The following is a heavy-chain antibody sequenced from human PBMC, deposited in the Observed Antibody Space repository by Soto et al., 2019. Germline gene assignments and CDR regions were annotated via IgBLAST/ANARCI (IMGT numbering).Heavy chain of an antibody. CDR2: IYYSGST. Sequence: SETLSLTCTVSGGSISSSSYYWGWIRQPPGKGLEWIGSIYYSGSTYYNPSLKSRVTISVDTSKNQFSLKLSSVTAADTAVYYCARHVYSSSSGKVNWFDPWGKGTLVTVSS. D-gene: IGHD6-6*01. CDR1: GGSISSSSYY. CDR3: ARHVYSSSSGKVNWFDP. J-gene: IGHJ5*02. V-gene: IGHV4-39*01.